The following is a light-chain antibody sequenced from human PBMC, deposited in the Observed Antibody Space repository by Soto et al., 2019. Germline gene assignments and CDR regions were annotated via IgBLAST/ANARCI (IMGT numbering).Light chain of an antibody. CDR3: QQRSNCWT. CDR2: DAS. Sequence: EIVLTQSPATLSLSPGERAALSYRASQSVSTFLAWYPHKPGQAPRLLIYDASNRATGIPARFSGSGSGTDFTLTISSLEPEDSAFYYCQQRSNCWTFGQGTRWIT. J-gene: IGKJ1*01. V-gene: IGKV3-11*01. CDR1: QSVSTF.